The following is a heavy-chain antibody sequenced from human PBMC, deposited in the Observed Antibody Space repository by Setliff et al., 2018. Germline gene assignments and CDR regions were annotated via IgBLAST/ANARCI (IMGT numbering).Heavy chain of an antibody. V-gene: IGHV1-18*01. CDR3: ARDYPADSSGWYPYYYGMDV. D-gene: IGHD6-19*01. J-gene: IGHJ6*02. Sequence: ASVKVSCKASGYTFTSYGFSWVRQAPGQGLEWMGWISVYNGKTKYAQKFQGGVTMTTDTSTRTAYMEVTSLRSDDTAVYYCARDYPADSSGWYPYYYGMDVWGQGTTVTVSS. CDR2: ISVYNGKT. CDR1: GYTFTSYG.